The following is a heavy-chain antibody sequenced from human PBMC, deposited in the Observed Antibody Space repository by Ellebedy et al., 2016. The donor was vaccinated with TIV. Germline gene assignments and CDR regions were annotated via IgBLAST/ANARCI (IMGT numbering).Heavy chain of an antibody. CDR2: IYYSGST. J-gene: IGHJ4*02. Sequence: MPSETLSLTCTVSGGSISSSSYYWGWIRQPPGKGLEWIGSIYYSGSTYYNPSLKSRVTISVDTSKNQFSLKLSSVTAADTAVYYCARHDIRIRGADYWGQGTLVTVSS. V-gene: IGHV4-39*01. CDR3: ARHDIRIRGADY. CDR1: GGSISSSSYY. D-gene: IGHD3-9*01.